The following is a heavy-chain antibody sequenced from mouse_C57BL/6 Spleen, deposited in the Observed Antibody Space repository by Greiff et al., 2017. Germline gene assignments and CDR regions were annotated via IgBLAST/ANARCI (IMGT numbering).Heavy chain of an antibody. J-gene: IGHJ2*01. CDR2: IYPGDGDT. CDR1: GYAFSSSW. Sequence: VKLMESGPELVKPGASVKISCKASGYAFSSSWMNWVKQRPGKGLEWIGRIYPGDGDTNYNGKFKGKATLTADKSSSTAYMQLSSLTSEDSAVYFCARSDDGYSYYFDYWGQGTTLTVSS. CDR3: ARSDDGYSYYFDY. V-gene: IGHV1-82*01. D-gene: IGHD2-3*01.